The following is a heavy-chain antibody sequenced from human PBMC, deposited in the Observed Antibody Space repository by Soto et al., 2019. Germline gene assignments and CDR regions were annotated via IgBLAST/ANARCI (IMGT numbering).Heavy chain of an antibody. CDR2: IGWNGASI. CDR3: AKSRVVPYFDR. J-gene: IGHJ4*02. CDR1: GFAFDEYV. Sequence: EVQLVQSGGGLVQPGRSLRLSCAATGFAFDEYVMHWVRQAPGKGLEWVGSIGWNGASIDYADSVKGRFTISRDNAKNSLFLQMNSLTTADTALYFCAKSRVVPYFDRWGQGTLVTVSS. D-gene: IGHD2-2*01. V-gene: IGHV3-9*01.